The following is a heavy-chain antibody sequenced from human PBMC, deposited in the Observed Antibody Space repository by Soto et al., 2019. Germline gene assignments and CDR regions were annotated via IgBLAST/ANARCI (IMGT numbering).Heavy chain of an antibody. V-gene: IGHV3-30*03. CDR2: ISYDGSNT. CDR3: ATGGVGKRLCPHLDN. J-gene: IGHJ4*02. CDR1: GFTFSSYG. D-gene: IGHD2-2*01. Sequence: GGSLRLSCAASGFTFSSYGIHWVRQAPGKGLEWVSLISYDGSNTYYADSVKGRFTVSRYNSKNTLFLHMDSLRAEDRAVYYCATGGVGKRLCPHLDNWGQGPMVTVSS.